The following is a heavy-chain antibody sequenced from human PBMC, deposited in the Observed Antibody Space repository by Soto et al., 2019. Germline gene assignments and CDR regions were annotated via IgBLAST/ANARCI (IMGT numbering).Heavy chain of an antibody. D-gene: IGHD3-10*01. J-gene: IGHJ4*02. Sequence: QVQLQESGPGLVKPSQTLSLTCTVPGGSISSGDYYWSLIRQPPGKGLEWIGYVYYGGSNYYNPSLKSSFTLTVNASMIQFSLKLSSVSAADTAVYYCARVGGFGATTIDYWGQGTMVTVSS. CDR3: ARVGGFGATTIDY. V-gene: IGHV4-30-4*01. CDR2: VYYGGSN. CDR1: GGSISSGDYY.